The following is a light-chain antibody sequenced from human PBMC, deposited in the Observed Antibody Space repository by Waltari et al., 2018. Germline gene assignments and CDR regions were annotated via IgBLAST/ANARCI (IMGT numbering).Light chain of an antibody. V-gene: IGLV1-47*01. Sequence: QSVLTQPPSASGTPGRRVTISSSGSNSNIGSNYVYWYQQLPGTAPKLLIYRSNQRLSGVPDRFSASKSGTSASLAISGLRSEDEADYYCAAWDDSLSAWVFGGGTKLTVL. CDR3: AAWDDSLSAWV. CDR1: NSNIGSNY. J-gene: IGLJ3*02. CDR2: RSN.